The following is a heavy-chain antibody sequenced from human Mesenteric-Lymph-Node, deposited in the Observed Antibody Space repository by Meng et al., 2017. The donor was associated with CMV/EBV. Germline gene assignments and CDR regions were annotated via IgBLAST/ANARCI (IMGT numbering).Heavy chain of an antibody. CDR2: VHHSGTT. J-gene: IGHJ4*02. D-gene: IGHD3-22*01. CDR1: GDSISNSTYY. Sequence: QLQESGPGLVKPSETPSLSCIVSGDSISNSTYYWTWIRQPPGKGLEWIGSVHHSGTTYYNPSLKGRLTISVDTSANLFSLRLTTVTAADTATYYCARRGNYDSDYSEYWGQGTLVTVSS. CDR3: ARRGNYDSDYSEY. V-gene: IGHV4-39*01.